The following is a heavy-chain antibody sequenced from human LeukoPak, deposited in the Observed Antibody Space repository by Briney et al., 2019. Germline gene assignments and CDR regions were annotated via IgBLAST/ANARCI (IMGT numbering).Heavy chain of an antibody. Sequence: PGGSLRLSCAASGFTFSDTWMSWIRQVPGKGLEWVGRIKSKTHGGTTDYAAPVKGGFTVSRDDSKNTLYLQMSSLKTEDTAVYYCRGDDFDYWGQGTLVTVSS. V-gene: IGHV3-15*01. D-gene: IGHD3-16*01. J-gene: IGHJ4*02. CDR1: GFTFSDTW. CDR2: IKSKTHGGTT. CDR3: RGDDFDY.